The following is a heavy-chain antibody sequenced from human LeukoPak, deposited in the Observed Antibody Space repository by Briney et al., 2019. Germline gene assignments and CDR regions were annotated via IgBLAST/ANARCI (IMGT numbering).Heavy chain of an antibody. CDR1: GFTFSDNY. D-gene: IGHD6-19*01. J-gene: IGHJ3*02. Sequence: PGGSLRLSCAASGFTFSDNYMSWIRQAPGKGLEWVSYISSSGSIYYADSVKGRFTISRDNAKNSLYLQMNSLRAEDTAVYYCAREYSSDWYSGAFDIWGQGTMVTVSS. CDR3: AREYSSDWYSGAFDI. CDR2: ISSSGSI. V-gene: IGHV3-11*04.